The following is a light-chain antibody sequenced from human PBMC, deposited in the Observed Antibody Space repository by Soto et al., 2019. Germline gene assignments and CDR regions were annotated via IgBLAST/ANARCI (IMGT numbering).Light chain of an antibody. J-gene: IGLJ1*01. CDR2: DVS. V-gene: IGLV2-11*01. Sequence: QSALTQPRSVSGSPGQSVTISCTGPTIDVDSSNYVSWYQQHPGKAPKLMIYDVSERPSGVPDRFSGSKSGSTASLTISGIQAEDEADYYCCSYATTFYVFGSGTKLTVL. CDR3: CSYATTFYV. CDR1: TIDVDSSNY.